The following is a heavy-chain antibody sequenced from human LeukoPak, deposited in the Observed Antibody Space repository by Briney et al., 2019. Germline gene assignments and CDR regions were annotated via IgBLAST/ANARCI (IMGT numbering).Heavy chain of an antibody. Sequence: GASVKVSCKASGYTFTSYAFSWVRQAPGQGLEWMGWINTNNGNTNYVKRLQGRVTMTTDTSTSTAYMELRSLRSDDTAVYYCARDEPLDYWGQGTLVTVSS. CDR2: INTNNGNT. CDR3: ARDEPLDY. CDR1: GYTFTSYA. J-gene: IGHJ4*02. V-gene: IGHV1-18*01.